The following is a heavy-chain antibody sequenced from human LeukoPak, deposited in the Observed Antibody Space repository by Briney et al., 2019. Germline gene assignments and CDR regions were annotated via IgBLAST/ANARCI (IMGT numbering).Heavy chain of an antibody. CDR3: ATGTEQQWLSLDY. V-gene: IGHV3-15*01. CDR1: GFTLSNAW. Sequence: AGGSLRLSCAASGFTLSNAWMSWVRQAPGKGVEWVGRIKSRSDGGTTDYAPPVKGRFTISRDDSKNTLYLQMNSLKTEDTAVYYCATGTEQQWLSLDYWGQGTLVTVSS. J-gene: IGHJ4*02. CDR2: IKSRSDGGTT. D-gene: IGHD6-19*01.